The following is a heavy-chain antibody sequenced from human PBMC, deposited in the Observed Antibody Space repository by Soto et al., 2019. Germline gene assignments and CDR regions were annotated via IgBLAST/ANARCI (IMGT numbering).Heavy chain of an antibody. Sequence: GESLKISCKGSGYSFTSYWISWVRQMPGKGLEWMGRIDPSDSYTNYSPSFQGHVTISAVKSISTAYLQWSSLKASDTAMYYCARDRGSYYYYSMDVWGQGTTVTVSS. V-gene: IGHV5-10-1*01. J-gene: IGHJ6*02. CDR3: ARDRGSYYYYSMDV. CDR2: IDPSDSYT. CDR1: GYSFTSYW. D-gene: IGHD3-10*01.